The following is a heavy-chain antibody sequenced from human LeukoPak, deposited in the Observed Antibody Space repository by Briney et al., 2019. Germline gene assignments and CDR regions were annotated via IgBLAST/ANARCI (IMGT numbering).Heavy chain of an antibody. J-gene: IGHJ4*02. D-gene: IGHD5-12*01. CDR3: AGAYSAYDPFDY. CDR2: LNADGNSI. Sequence: GGSLRLSCAASGFTFSSYAMHWVRQAPGKGLVWVSRLNADGNSITYADSVRGRFTISRDNAKNTVHLQMNSLRVEDTAIYFCAGAYSAYDPFDYWGQGILVTVSS. CDR1: GFTFSSYA. V-gene: IGHV3-74*01.